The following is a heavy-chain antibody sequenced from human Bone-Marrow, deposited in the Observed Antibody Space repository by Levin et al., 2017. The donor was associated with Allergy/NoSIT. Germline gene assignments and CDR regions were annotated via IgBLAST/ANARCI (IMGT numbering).Heavy chain of an antibody. CDR1: GFTFSAFG. CDR3: SRDRGEWGQFYLDS. CDR2: VSHDGSHR. D-gene: IGHD1-26*01. V-gene: IGHV3-33*08. Sequence: GGSLRLSCTVSGFTFSAFGMHWVRQAPGRGLEWVAVVSHDGSHRVYADSVKARFTISRDNSKKLHYLQMDSLGPEDTAVYYCSRDRGEWGQFYLDSWGQGILVTVSS. J-gene: IGHJ4*02.